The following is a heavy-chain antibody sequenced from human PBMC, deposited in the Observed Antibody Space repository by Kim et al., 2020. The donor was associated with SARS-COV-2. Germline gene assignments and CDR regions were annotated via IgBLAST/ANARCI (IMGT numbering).Heavy chain of an antibody. Sequence: SETLSLTCTVSGGSISSYYWSWIRQPPGKGLEWIGYIYYSGSTNYNPSFKSRVTISVDTSKNQFSLKLSSVTAADTAVYYCARDSVVGAHWFDYWGQGTLVTVSS. J-gene: IGHJ4*02. V-gene: IGHV4-59*01. D-gene: IGHD1-26*01. CDR3: ARDSVVGAHWFDY. CDR1: GGSISSYY. CDR2: IYYSGST.